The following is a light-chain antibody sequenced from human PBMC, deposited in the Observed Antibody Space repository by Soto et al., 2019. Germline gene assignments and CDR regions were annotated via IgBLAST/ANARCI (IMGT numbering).Light chain of an antibody. V-gene: IGKV3-20*01. CDR3: QQYGSSLGA. CDR2: GAS. Sequence: EIVLTQSPGTLSLSPGERATLSCRASQSVSSNHLAWYQQKPGQAPRLLIYGASSRATGIPDRFSGSGSGTDFTLTISRLETEDFAVYYCQQYGSSLGAFGPGTIVDIK. CDR1: QSVSSNH. J-gene: IGKJ3*01.